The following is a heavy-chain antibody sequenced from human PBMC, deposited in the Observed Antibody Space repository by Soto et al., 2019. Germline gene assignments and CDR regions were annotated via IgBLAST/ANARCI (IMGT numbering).Heavy chain of an antibody. Sequence: QVQLEQSGGEVKQPGSSGRVSCKTSGGTFSTYAITWVRQAPGQGLEWMGAIIPLFGTADYSQKFQGRVTITADESTSTAYMELSSLRFDDTAVYFCARPKGTYSSGYYYFDFWGQGTLVTVSS. D-gene: IGHD6-19*01. J-gene: IGHJ4*02. CDR1: GGTFSTYA. CDR3: ARPKGTYSSGYYYFDF. CDR2: IIPLFGTA. V-gene: IGHV1-69*01.